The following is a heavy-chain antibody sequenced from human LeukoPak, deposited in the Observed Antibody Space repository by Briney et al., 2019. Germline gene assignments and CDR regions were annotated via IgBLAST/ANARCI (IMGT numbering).Heavy chain of an antibody. CDR3: ARGRSWGSGWYYFGY. Sequence: PSETLSLTCTVSGGSISSSSYYWGWLRQPPGKGLEWIGSIYYSGSTYYNPSLKSRVTISVDTSKNQFSLRLSSVTAADTAVYYCARGRSWGSGWYYFGYWGQGTLVTVSS. CDR2: IYYSGST. CDR1: GGSISSSSYY. D-gene: IGHD6-19*01. V-gene: IGHV4-39*01. J-gene: IGHJ4*02.